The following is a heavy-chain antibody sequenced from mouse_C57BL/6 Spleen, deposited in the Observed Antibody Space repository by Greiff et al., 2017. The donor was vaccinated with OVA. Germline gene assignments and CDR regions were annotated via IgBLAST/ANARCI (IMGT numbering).Heavy chain of an antibody. D-gene: IGHD1-1*01. CDR2: IDPSDSET. Sequence: VQLQQPGAELVRPGSSVKLSCKASGYTFTSYWMHWVKQRPIQGLEWIGNIDPSDSETQYNQKLKDKATLTVEKSSSTAYMQLNSLTSEDTAVYYCARGRKTVVAPFDYWGQGTTLTVSS. V-gene: IGHV1-52*01. CDR1: GYTFTSYW. J-gene: IGHJ2*01. CDR3: ARGRKTVVAPFDY.